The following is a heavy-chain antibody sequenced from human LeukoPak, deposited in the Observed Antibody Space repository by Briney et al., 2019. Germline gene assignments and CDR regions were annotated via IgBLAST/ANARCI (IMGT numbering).Heavy chain of an antibody. CDR1: GGSISSYY. D-gene: IGHD1-1*01. J-gene: IGHJ3*02. CDR2: IYTSGST. Sequence: SETLSLTCTVSGGSISSYYWRWIRQPAGKGLEWIVRIYTSGSTNYNPSLKSRVTMSVDTSKNQFSLKLSSVTAADTAVYYCARDDGWNDGGDAFDIWGQGTMVTVSS. V-gene: IGHV4-4*07. CDR3: ARDDGWNDGGDAFDI.